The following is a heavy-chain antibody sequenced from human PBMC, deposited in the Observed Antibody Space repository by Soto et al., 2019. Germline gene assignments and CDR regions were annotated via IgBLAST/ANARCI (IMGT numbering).Heavy chain of an antibody. V-gene: IGHV3-23*01. CDR3: AKNGDYYYDSSGYAHTVFDY. CDR2: ISGSVGST. Sequence: QPWGSLRLSCAASGFTLSSYAMSWVRQAPGKGLESVSAISGSVGSTYYADSVKGRFTISRDNSKNTLYLQMNSLRAEDTAVYYCAKNGDYYYDSSGYAHTVFDYWGQGTLVTVSS. D-gene: IGHD3-22*01. J-gene: IGHJ4*02. CDR1: GFTLSSYA.